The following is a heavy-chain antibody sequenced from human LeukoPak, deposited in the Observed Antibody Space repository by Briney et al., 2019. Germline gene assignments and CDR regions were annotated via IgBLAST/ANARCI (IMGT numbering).Heavy chain of an antibody. CDR1: GFTFSSIW. V-gene: IGHV3-7*02. CDR2: IKHDGSET. Sequence: GGSLRLSCAASGFTFSSIWMSWVRQAPGKGLEWVANIKHDGSETNYVDSVKGRFTISRDDAKRSLDLQMDSLRAEDTAIYYCAYRNSLDYWGQGTLVTVSS. CDR3: AYRNSLDY. J-gene: IGHJ4*02. D-gene: IGHD1-26*01.